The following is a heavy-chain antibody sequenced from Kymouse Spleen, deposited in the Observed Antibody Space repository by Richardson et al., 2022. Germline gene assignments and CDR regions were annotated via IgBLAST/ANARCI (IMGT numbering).Heavy chain of an antibody. CDR2: ISYDGSNK. D-gene: IGHD1-1*01,IGHD1-20*01. CDR1: GFTFSSYG. V-gene: IGHV3-30*18. CDR3: AKGLERGGDYFDY. Sequence: QVQLVESGGGVVQPGRSLRLSCAASGFTFSSYGMHWVRQAPGKGLEWVAVISYDGSNKYYADSVKGRFTISRDNSKNTLYLQMNSLRAEDTAVYYCAKGLERGGDYFDYWGQGTLVTVSS. J-gene: IGHJ4*02.